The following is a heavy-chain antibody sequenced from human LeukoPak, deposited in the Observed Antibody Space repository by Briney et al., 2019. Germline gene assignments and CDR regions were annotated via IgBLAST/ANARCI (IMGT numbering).Heavy chain of an antibody. Sequence: PSGTLSLTCAVSGGSVGSIYWWSWVRQPPGKGLEWIGEIFDVGRTNYNPSLKSRVTISVDKSKNQFSLKLTSVTAADTAVYYCARQGAYIIDYWGQGTLVTVSS. CDR1: GGSVGSIYW. CDR3: ARQGAYIIDY. J-gene: IGHJ4*02. D-gene: IGHD3-10*01. CDR2: IFDVGRT. V-gene: IGHV4-4*02.